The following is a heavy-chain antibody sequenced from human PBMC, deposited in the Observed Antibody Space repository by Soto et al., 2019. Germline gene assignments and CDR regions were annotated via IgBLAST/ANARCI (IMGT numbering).Heavy chain of an antibody. CDR1: GYTFTAYH. V-gene: IGHV1-2*02. D-gene: IGHD1-1*01. CDR3: XRVSHGTNXXXDS. Sequence: QVQLLQSGAEVRKPGAALRVSCKASGYTFTAYHIHWVRQAPGQGLEWMAWINPKSGDTLYAQNFQGRVTLTRDTSLNTVDXXXXXXXXXXXXXYXXXRVSHGTNXXXDSWGQXTXXTX. CDR2: INPKSGDT. J-gene: IGHJ5*01.